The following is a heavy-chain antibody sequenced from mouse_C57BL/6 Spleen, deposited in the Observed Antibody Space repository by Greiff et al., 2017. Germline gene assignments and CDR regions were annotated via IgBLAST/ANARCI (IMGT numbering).Heavy chain of an antibody. Sequence: VQLQQPGAELVRPGSSVKLSCKASGYTFTSYWMHWVKQRPIQGLDWIGNIDPSDSETHYNQKFTCKATLTVDKSSSTAYMQLSSLTSEDAAVYYCARRDGYYWYVDVWGTGTTVTVSS. CDR3: ARRDGYYWYVDV. V-gene: IGHV1-52*01. D-gene: IGHD2-3*01. CDR1: GYTFTSYW. CDR2: IDPSDSET. J-gene: IGHJ1*03.